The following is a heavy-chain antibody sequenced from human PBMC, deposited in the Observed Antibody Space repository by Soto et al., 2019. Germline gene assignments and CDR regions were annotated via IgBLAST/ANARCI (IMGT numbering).Heavy chain of an antibody. D-gene: IGHD1-26*01. V-gene: IGHV1-8*01. CDR2: MNPDSANT. CDR1: GYTFTNYD. CDR3: ARAIRNQLLSDY. J-gene: IGHJ4*02. Sequence: QVQLVQSGAEVKQPGASVKVSCRASGYTFTNYDISWVRQATGQGLERMGWMNPDSANTGYAQKFQGRVTMTRDTSINTAYMELNSLTSEDTAVYYCARAIRNQLLSDYWGQGTLVTVSS.